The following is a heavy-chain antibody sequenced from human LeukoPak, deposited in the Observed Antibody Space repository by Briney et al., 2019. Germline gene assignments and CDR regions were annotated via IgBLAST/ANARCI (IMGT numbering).Heavy chain of an antibody. V-gene: IGHV1-46*01. Sequence: ASVPVSYKASGYTFTSYYMHWVRQTPGQGGEWMGIINPSGGNTSYAQKFEGRVTMTRDTSTSTVYMELSSLRFEYTAVYYCAREVYCSSTSCPDDAFDIWGQGTMVTVSS. CDR2: INPSGGNT. D-gene: IGHD2-2*01. J-gene: IGHJ3*02. CDR1: GYTFTSYY. CDR3: AREVYCSSTSCPDDAFDI.